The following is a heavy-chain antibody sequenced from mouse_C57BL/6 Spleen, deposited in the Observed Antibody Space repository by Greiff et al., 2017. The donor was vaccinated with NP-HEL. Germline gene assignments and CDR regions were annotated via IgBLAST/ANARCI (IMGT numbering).Heavy chain of an antibody. CDR2: LWSGGST. CDR1: GFSLTSYG. CDR3: ARGSYEAFDY. J-gene: IGHJ2*01. V-gene: IGHV2-2*01. D-gene: IGHD2-12*01. Sequence: VQVVESGPGLVQPSQSLSITCTVSGFSLTSYGVHWVRQSPGKGLEWLGVLWSGGSTDYNAAFISRLSISKDNSKIQVFFKMNSLQADDTAIYYCARGSYEAFDYWGQGTTLTVSS.